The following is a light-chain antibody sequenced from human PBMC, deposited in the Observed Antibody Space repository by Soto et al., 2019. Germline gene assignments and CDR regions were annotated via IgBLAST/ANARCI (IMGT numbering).Light chain of an antibody. CDR1: QAINKY. CDR2: DVS. CDR3: QQSLSTPWS. Sequence: DIQLTQSPSSLSASVGDRVTITCRPSQAINKYLSWFRQKPGKAPEPLIYDVSTFQSGVPSRFSGSGSGTYFTLTISSLQLDDFASYYCQQSLSTPWSFGQGTKV. J-gene: IGKJ1*01. V-gene: IGKV1-39*01.